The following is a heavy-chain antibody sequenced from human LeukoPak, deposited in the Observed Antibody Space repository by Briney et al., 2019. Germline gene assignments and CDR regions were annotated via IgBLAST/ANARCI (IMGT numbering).Heavy chain of an antibody. CDR2: TKEDGSEK. CDR3: AREVGSAARGR. D-gene: IGHD1-26*01. CDR1: GFTFTSYW. J-gene: IGHJ4*02. V-gene: IGHV3-7*05. Sequence: GGSLRLSCAASGFTFTSYWMSWVRQAPGKGLEWVANTKEDGSEKYYVDSVKGRFTISRDNAKNSVYLQMNSLRAEDTAVYYCAREVGSAARGRWGQGTLVIVSS.